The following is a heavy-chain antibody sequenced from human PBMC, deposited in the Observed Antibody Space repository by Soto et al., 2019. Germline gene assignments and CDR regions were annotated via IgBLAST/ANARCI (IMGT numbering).Heavy chain of an antibody. CDR3: AKSSSSWFYWLDP. CDR2: VSGGGGTT. J-gene: IGHJ5*02. D-gene: IGHD6-13*01. Sequence: PGGSLRLSCAASGFTFSSYAMSWVRQAPGKGLEWVSSVSGGGGTTYYADSVKGRFTISRDNSKNTLYLQMNSLTAEDTAVYYCAKSSSSWFYWLDPWGQGTLVTVSS. V-gene: IGHV3-23*01. CDR1: GFTFSSYA.